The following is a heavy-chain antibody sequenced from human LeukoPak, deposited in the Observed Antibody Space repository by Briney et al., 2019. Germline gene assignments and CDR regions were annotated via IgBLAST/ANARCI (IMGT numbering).Heavy chain of an antibody. CDR2: IYYSGST. V-gene: IGHV4-59*01. Sequence: SETLSLTCTVSGGSISSYYWSWIRQPPGKGLEWIGYIYYSGSTNYDPPLKSRVTISVDTSKNQFSLKLSSVTAADTAVYYCARGKRAGPQLMDYWGQGTLVTVSP. J-gene: IGHJ4*02. D-gene: IGHD2-8*01. CDR1: GGSISSYY. CDR3: ARGKRAGPQLMDY.